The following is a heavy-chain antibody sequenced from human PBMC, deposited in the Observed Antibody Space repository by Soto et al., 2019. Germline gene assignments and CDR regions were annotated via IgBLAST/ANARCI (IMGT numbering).Heavy chain of an antibody. J-gene: IGHJ4*02. D-gene: IGHD3-22*01. CDR2: ISGHNGNT. CDR1: GYSFTSYG. V-gene: IGHV1-18*04. CDR3: ARHRFNYYDDTVYYYFDY. Sequence: ASVKVSCKASGYSFTSYGISCVRQAPGQGPEWMGWISGHNGNTNHPQSLQGRVTMTTDTSRNTVCMELRSLRSDDTAVYYCARHRFNYYDDTVYYYFDYWGQGTLVTVS.